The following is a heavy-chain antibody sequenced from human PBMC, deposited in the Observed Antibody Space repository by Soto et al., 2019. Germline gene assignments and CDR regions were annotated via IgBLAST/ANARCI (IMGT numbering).Heavy chain of an antibody. J-gene: IGHJ4*02. V-gene: IGHV4-31*03. D-gene: IGHD3-16*01. Sequence: SETLSLTCTVSGGSINSGGYCWSWIRQHPGKGLDWIGCISYGGSTSYNPSLKSRVTISVDTSKNQFSLKLSSVTAADTAVYYCASDGELRLGYNYWGQGTLVTVSS. CDR3: ASDGELRLGYNY. CDR2: ISYGGST. CDR1: GGSINSGGYC.